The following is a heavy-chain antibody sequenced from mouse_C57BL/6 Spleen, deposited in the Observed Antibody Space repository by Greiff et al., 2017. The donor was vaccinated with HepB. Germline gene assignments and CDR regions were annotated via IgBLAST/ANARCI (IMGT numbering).Heavy chain of an antibody. V-gene: IGHV1-50*01. CDR3: ARSHMVTTGAWFAY. J-gene: IGHJ3*01. CDR2: IDPSDRYT. CDR1: GYNFTSYW. Sequence: VQLQQPGAELVKPGASVKLSCKASGYNFTSYWMQWVKQRPGQGLEWIGEIDPSDRYTNYHQKFKGKATLTVDTSSSTAYRHLSSLTSEDSAVYYCARSHMVTTGAWFAYWGQGTLVTVSA. D-gene: IGHD2-2*01.